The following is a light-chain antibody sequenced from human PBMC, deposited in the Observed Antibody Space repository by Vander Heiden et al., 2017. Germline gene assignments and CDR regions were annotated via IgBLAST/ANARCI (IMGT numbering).Light chain of an antibody. CDR3: QQYYSTPQT. Sequence: DIVMTQSPDSLAVSLGERATINCKSSQSVLYSSKNKNYLAWYQQKPGQPPKLLLYWASTRESGVPDRFSGSGSGTDFTLTISSLQAEDVAVYYCQQYYSTPQTFGQGTKVEIK. V-gene: IGKV4-1*01. CDR1: QSVLYSSKNKNY. CDR2: WAS. J-gene: IGKJ1*01.